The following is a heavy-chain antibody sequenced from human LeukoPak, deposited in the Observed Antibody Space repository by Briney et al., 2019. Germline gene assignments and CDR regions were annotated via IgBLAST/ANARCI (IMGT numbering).Heavy chain of an antibody. CDR3: ARGLAVAGTTEDFPP. J-gene: IGHJ4*02. CDR1: GGSFSGYY. V-gene: IGHV4-34*01. CDR2: INHSGST. D-gene: IGHD6-19*01. Sequence: SETLSLTCAVYGGSFSGYYWSWIRQPPGKWLEWIGEINHSGSTNYNPSLKSRVTISVDTSKNQFSLKLSSVTAADTAVYYCARGLAVAGTTEDFPPRGQGTLVTVSS.